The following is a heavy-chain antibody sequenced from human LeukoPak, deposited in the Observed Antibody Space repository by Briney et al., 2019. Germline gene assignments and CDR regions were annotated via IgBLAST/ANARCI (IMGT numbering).Heavy chain of an antibody. D-gene: IGHD5-12*01. CDR1: GFTFSSYE. J-gene: IGHJ4*02. CDR2: ISSSGSTI. CDR3: AREWHNFFDY. Sequence: GGSLRLSCAASGFTFSSYEMNWVRQAPEKGLEWVSYISSSGSTIYYADSVKGRFTISRDNAKNSLYLQMNSLRAEDTAVYYCAREWHNFFDYWGQGTLVTVSS. V-gene: IGHV3-48*03.